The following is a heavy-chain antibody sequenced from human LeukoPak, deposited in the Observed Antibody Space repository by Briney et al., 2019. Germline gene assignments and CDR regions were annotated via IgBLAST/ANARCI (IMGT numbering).Heavy chain of an antibody. CDR3: ARVVGVTEGWGYFDY. CDR1: GFTFSSYG. CDR2: ISYDGSNK. Sequence: GGSLRLSCAASGFTFSSYGMHWVRQAPGKGLEWVAVISYDGSNKYYADSVKGRFTISRDNPRNTVYLQMNSLRVEDTAVYYCARVVGVTEGWGYFDYWGQGALVTVSS. V-gene: IGHV3-30*03. J-gene: IGHJ4*02. D-gene: IGHD2-21*02.